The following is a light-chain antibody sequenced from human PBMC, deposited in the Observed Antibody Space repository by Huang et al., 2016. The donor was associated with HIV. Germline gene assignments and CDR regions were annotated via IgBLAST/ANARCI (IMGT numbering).Light chain of an antibody. CDR3: QLRSAWPRT. V-gene: IGKV3-11*01. J-gene: IGKJ2*01. CDR1: QSIFNY. Sequence: EIVLTQSPATLSLSPGESATLSCRTSQSIFNYLAWYQQRPGQAPRLLIYDASNRATGVSARFSGSGSGTDFALTISNLEPEDFAVYYCQLRSAWPRTFGQGTKLEI. CDR2: DAS.